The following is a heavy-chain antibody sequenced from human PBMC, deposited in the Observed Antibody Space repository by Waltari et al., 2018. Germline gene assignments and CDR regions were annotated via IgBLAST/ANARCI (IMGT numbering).Heavy chain of an antibody. CDR1: AGTFNPYS. CDR2: IVPDIGNT. J-gene: IGHJ3*01. Sequence: QVQLVQSGAVMKKPGSSVTVSCKASAGTFNPYSVSGVRQAPGQGLEWLGRIVPDIGNTNCNQKLGGRFSISVDKSTTTAYMQLNRLRIEDTAMYFCARGRGDGWNVNTFDVWGQGTMVMVSA. V-gene: IGHV1-69*04. CDR3: ARGRGDGWNVNTFDV. D-gene: IGHD1-1*01.